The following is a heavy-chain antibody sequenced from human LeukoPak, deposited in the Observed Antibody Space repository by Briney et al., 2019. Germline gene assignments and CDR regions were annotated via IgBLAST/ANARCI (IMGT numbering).Heavy chain of an antibody. V-gene: IGHV1-18*01. CDR2: ISAYNSNT. Sequence: GASVKVSCKASGYTFTSYGISWVRQAPGQGLEWMGWISAYNSNTNYAQKLQGRVTMTTDTSTSTAYMELRSLRSDNTAVYYCASLYSNYVLGTSRGMDVWGQGTTVTVSS. D-gene: IGHD4-11*01. J-gene: IGHJ6*02. CDR3: ASLYSNYVLGTSRGMDV. CDR1: GYTFTSYG.